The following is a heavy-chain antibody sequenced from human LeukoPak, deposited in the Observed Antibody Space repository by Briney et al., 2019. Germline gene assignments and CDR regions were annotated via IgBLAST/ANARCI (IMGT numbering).Heavy chain of an antibody. Sequence: GESLKISCKGSGYNFTRHWIGWVRQMSGKGLEWMGIIYPDDSDARYSPSFQGQVTISADKSISTAYLQWSSLKASDTAMYYCARHTQEAFDYWGQGTLVTVSS. CDR2: IYPDDSDA. CDR3: ARHTQEAFDY. V-gene: IGHV5-51*01. J-gene: IGHJ4*02. CDR1: GYNFTRHW.